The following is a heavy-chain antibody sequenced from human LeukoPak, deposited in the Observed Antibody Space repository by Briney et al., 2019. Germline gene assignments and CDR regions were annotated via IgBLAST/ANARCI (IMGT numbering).Heavy chain of an antibody. CDR2: IYYSGST. Sequence: SETLSLTCTVSGGSISSYYWSWIRQPPGKGLEWIGYIYYSGSTNYNPSLKSRVTISVDTSKNQFSLKLSSVTAADTAVYYCARERAARPWDYYYYMDVWGKGTTVTVSS. D-gene: IGHD6-6*01. CDR1: GGSISSYY. J-gene: IGHJ6*03. V-gene: IGHV4-59*12. CDR3: ARERAARPWDYYYYMDV.